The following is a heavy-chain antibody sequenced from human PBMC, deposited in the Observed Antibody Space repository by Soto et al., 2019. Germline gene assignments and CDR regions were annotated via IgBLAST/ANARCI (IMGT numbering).Heavy chain of an antibody. CDR1: GFTFSRYS. Sequence: ESGGGVVQPGRSLRLSCAASGFTFSRYSMNWVRQAPGKGLEWVAVISFEGNNKYYADSVKGRFTISRDDSNNTLYLQMNTLRAEDTAVYYCARDILPQWLTSYFLDFWGQGTLVTVSS. CDR2: ISFEGNNK. D-gene: IGHD6-19*01. J-gene: IGHJ4*02. CDR3: ARDILPQWLTSYFLDF. V-gene: IGHV3-30-3*01.